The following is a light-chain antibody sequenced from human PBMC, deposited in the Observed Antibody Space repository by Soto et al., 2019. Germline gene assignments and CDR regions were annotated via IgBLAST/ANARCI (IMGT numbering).Light chain of an antibody. J-gene: IGLJ3*02. Sequence: QSALTQPASVSGSPGQSITVSCTGTSSDVGGYNYVSWYQQHPGKAPKLVIHEVSDRPSGVSNRFSGSKSGNTASLTISGLQAEDEADYYCSSFTTSSTWVFGGGTKLTVL. CDR3: SSFTTSSTWV. CDR2: EVS. V-gene: IGLV2-14*01. CDR1: SSDVGGYNY.